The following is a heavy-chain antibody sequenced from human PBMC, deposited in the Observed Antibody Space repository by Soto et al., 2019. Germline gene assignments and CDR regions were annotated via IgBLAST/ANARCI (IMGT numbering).Heavy chain of an antibody. CDR3: ARGPHRSGAFDI. CDR2: IYYSGST. V-gene: IGHV4-31*03. D-gene: IGHD1-26*01. Sequence: SETLSLTCTVSGGSISSGVYYWSWIRQHPGKGLEWIGYIYYSGSTYYNPSLKSRVTISVDTSKNQFSLKLSSVTAADTAVYYCARGPHRSGAFDIWGQGTIVTVSS. CDR1: GGSISSGVYY. J-gene: IGHJ3*02.